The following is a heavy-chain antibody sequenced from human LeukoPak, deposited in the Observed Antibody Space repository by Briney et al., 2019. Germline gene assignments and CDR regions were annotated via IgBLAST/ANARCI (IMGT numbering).Heavy chain of an antibody. CDR2: IYYSGST. CDR1: GGSISSGGYY. V-gene: IGHV4-30-4*08. Sequence: SETLSLTCTVSGGSISSGGYYWSWIRQHPGRGLEWIGYIYYSGSTYYNPSLKSRVTISVDTSKNQFSLKLSSVTAADTAVYYCARSYCSSTSCRLYYFDYWGQGTLVTVSS. D-gene: IGHD2-2*01. J-gene: IGHJ4*02. CDR3: ARSYCSSTSCRLYYFDY.